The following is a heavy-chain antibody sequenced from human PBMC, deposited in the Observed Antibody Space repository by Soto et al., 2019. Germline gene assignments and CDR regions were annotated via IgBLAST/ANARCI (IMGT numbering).Heavy chain of an antibody. J-gene: IGHJ4*02. D-gene: IGHD1-26*01. CDR1: GFIFSRFS. CDR3: ARGSAFIGLDY. Sequence: GGSLRLSCAVSGFIFSRFSMNWVRQAPGKGLEWVSSIGTSGSYIYDTDSVKGRFTISRDNTKDSLYLQMNSLRAEDTAIYYCARGSAFIGLDYWGQGT. CDR2: IGTSGSYI. V-gene: IGHV3-21*01.